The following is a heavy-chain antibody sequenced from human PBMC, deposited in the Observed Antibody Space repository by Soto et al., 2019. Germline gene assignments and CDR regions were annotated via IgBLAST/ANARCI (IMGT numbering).Heavy chain of an antibody. CDR2: VNDSGRT. J-gene: IGHJ4*02. D-gene: IGHD3-3*01. CDR1: GGSFSGYY. CDR3: ARDKKYYELWSGYYN. Sequence: SETLSLTCAVYGGSFSGYYWSWIRQPPGKGLEWIGEVNDSGRTNCNPSLKSRVTISVDASQNQFSLKLSSVTAADTAVYYCARDKKYYELWSGYYNWGQGTLVTVSS. V-gene: IGHV4-34*01.